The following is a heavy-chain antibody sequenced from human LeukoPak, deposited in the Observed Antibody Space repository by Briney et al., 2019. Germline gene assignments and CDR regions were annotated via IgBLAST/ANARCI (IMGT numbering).Heavy chain of an antibody. CDR1: GYIFSDYY. CDR3: ARDVKSGEEYGGNSGAY. J-gene: IGHJ4*02. CDR2: ISAYNGNT. D-gene: IGHD4-23*01. Sequence: ASVKVSCKASGYIFSDYYMHWVRQAPGQGLEWMGWISAYNGNTNYAQKLQGRVTMTTDTSTSTAYMELRSLRSDDTAVYYCARDVKSGEEYGGNSGAYWGQGTLVTVSS. V-gene: IGHV1-18*04.